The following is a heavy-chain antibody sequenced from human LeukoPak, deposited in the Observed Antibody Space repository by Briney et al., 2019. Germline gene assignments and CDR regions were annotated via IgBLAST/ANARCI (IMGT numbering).Heavy chain of an antibody. Sequence: GGSLRLSCAASGFTFSTFAMIWVRQPPGKGLEWVSSIFPSGGEIHYADSVRGRFTISRDNAKNSLYLQMNSLRAEDTAVYYCARDRGTYYYDTTSHYDAFDIWGQGTMVTVSS. CDR3: ARDRGTYYYDTTSHYDAFDI. CDR2: IFPSGGEI. D-gene: IGHD3-22*01. V-gene: IGHV3-21*01. J-gene: IGHJ3*02. CDR1: GFTFSTFA.